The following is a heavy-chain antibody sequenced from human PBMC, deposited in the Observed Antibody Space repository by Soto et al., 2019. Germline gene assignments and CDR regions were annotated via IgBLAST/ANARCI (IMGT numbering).Heavy chain of an antibody. CDR3: ARGMTTVTTFDY. CDR1: GCSISSGGNY. Sequence: PSETLSLTCAVSGCSISSGGNYCTWIRQTPGKGLEWIGYIYHSGSTYYNPSLKSRVTISVDRSKNQFSLKLSSVTAADTAVYFCARGMTTVTTFDYWGQGTLVTVSS. CDR2: IYHSGST. D-gene: IGHD4-17*01. V-gene: IGHV4-30-2*01. J-gene: IGHJ4*02.